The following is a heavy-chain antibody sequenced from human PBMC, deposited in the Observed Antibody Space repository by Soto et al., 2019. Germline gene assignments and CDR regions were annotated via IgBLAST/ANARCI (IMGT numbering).Heavy chain of an antibody. Sequence: PGESLKISCKGSGYSFTSYWIGWVRQMPGKGLEWMGIIYPGDSDTRYSPSFQGQVTISADKSISTAYLQWSSLKASDTAMYYCARRGYCSGGSCYYMDVWGKVTTVPVSS. CDR3: ARRGYCSGGSCYYMDV. CDR1: GYSFTSYW. J-gene: IGHJ6*03. V-gene: IGHV5-51*01. CDR2: IYPGDSDT. D-gene: IGHD2-15*01.